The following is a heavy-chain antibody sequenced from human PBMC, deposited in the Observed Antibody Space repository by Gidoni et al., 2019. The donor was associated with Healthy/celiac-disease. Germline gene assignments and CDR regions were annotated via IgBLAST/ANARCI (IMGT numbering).Heavy chain of an antibody. D-gene: IGHD3-3*01. CDR1: GFTFSSYA. CDR2: IIGSGGST. CDR3: AADQLTIFGVVIKYYYYGMDV. V-gene: IGHV3-23*01. J-gene: IGHJ6*02. Sequence: EVQLLESGGGLVQPGGSMRLSCAASGFTFSSYAMSWVRQAPGKGLEWVSAIIGSGGSTDYADSVKGRFTISRDNSKNTLYLQMNSLRAEDTAVYYCAADQLTIFGVVIKYYYYGMDVWGQGTTVTVSS.